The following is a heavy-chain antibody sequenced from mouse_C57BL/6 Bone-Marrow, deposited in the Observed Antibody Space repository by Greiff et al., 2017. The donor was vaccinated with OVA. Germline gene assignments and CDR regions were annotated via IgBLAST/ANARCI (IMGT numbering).Heavy chain of an antibody. CDR3: TSSYSNYGDFDY. CDR2: IDPETGGT. V-gene: IGHV1-15*01. CDR1: GYTFTDYE. J-gene: IGHJ2*01. D-gene: IGHD2-5*01. Sequence: QVQLQQSGAELVRPGASVTLSCKASGYTFTDYEMHWVKQTPVHGLEWIGAIDPETGGTAYNQKVKGKAILTAEKSSSTAYMELRSLTSEYSAVYYGTSSYSNYGDFDYWGQGTTLTVSS.